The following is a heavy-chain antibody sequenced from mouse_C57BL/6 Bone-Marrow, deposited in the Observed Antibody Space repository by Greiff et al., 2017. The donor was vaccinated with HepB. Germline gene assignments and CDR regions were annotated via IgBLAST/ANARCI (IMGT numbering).Heavy chain of an antibody. D-gene: IGHD2-5*01. CDR1: GYTFTSYW. CDR2: IHPNSGST. V-gene: IGHV1-64*01. Sequence: VQLQQPGAELVKPGASVKLSCKASGYTFTSYWMHWVKQRPGQGLEWIGMIHPNSGSTNYNEKFKSKATLTVDKSSSTAYMQLSSLTSEDSAVYYCAGYSNYEGDYFDYWGQGTTLTVSS. CDR3: AGYSNYEGDYFDY. J-gene: IGHJ2*01.